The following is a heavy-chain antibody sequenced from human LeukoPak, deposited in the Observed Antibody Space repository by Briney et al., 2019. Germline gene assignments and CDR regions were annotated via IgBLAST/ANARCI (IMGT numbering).Heavy chain of an antibody. D-gene: IGHD6-13*01. CDR2: IRYDGSNK. CDR3: AKDRIAAALYYMDV. Sequence: QPGGSLRLSCATSGFTFSSYGMHWVRQAPGKGLEWVAFIRYDGSNKYYADSVKGRFTISRDNSKNTLYLQMNSLRAEDTAVYYCAKDRIAAALYYMDVWGKGTTVTVSS. CDR1: GFTFSSYG. V-gene: IGHV3-30*02. J-gene: IGHJ6*03.